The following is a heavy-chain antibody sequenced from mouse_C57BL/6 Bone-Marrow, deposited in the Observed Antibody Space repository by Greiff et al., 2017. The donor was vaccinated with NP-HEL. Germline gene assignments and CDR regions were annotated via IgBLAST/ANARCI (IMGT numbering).Heavy chain of an antibody. Sequence: EVMLVESEGGLVQPGSSMKLSCTASGFTFSDYYMAWVRQVPEKGLEWVANINYDGSSTYYLDSLKSRFIISRDNAKNILYLQMSSLKSEDTATYYCARVNNYWYFDVWGTGTTVTVSS. V-gene: IGHV5-16*01. D-gene: IGHD5-2*01. J-gene: IGHJ1*03. CDR1: GFTFSDYY. CDR3: ARVNNYWYFDV. CDR2: INYDGSST.